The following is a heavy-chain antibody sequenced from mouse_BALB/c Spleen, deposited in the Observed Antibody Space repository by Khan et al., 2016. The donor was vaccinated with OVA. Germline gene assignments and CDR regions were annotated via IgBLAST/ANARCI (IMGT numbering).Heavy chain of an antibody. CDR1: GYSITSGYA. D-gene: IGHD1-1*01. Sequence: EVQLQESGPGLVKPSQSLSLTCTVTGYSITSGYAWNWIRQFPGNKLEWMGYISYSGNTSYNPYLRSRTSITRDTSKNQFFLQLNSVTTEDTATEYCASENYYGYAMDYWGQGTSVTVSS. CDR2: ISYSGNT. CDR3: ASENYYGYAMDY. J-gene: IGHJ4*01. V-gene: IGHV3-2*02.